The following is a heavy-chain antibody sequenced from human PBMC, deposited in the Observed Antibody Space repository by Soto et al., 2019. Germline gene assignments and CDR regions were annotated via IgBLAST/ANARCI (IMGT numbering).Heavy chain of an antibody. J-gene: IGHJ1*01. CDR2: IYDSGTT. V-gene: IGHV4-61*03. CDR3: ARRFTFGYFQP. D-gene: IGHD3-10*01. Sequence: QVQLQESGPGLVQPSETLALTCTVSGDSLSRGSFYWSWIRKSPGKGLEWIGHIYDSGTTNYNPSLMGRVTISQDTSMNRFSLTLTSVTAADTAVYYCARRFTFGYFQPWGQGTLVAVSS. CDR1: GDSLSRGSFY.